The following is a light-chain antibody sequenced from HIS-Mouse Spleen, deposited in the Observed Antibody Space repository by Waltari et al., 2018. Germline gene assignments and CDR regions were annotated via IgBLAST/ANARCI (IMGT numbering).Light chain of an antibody. V-gene: IGLV1-40*01. J-gene: IGLJ3*02. CDR1: SSNIGAGHA. CDR3: QSYDSSLSGKV. CDR2: GNS. Sequence: QSVLTQPPSVSGAPGQRVTISCPVSSSNIGAGHAVPWYQQLPGTAPKLLIYGNSNRPSGVPDRFSGSKSGTSASLAITGLQAEDEADYYCQSYDSSLSGKVFGGGTKLTVL.